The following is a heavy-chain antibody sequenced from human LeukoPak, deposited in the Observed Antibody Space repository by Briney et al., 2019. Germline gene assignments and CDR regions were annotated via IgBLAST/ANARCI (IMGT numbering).Heavy chain of an antibody. CDR3: ARVGTSSGWTFDY. J-gene: IGHJ4*02. D-gene: IGHD6-19*01. V-gene: IGHV3-7*01. CDR2: IKQDGSET. Sequence: GGSLRLSCEPSGFTFSSYWMSWVRQAPGKGFALVANIKQDGSETYYVDSVRGRFTISRDNAKKSLYLQMNSLRAEDTAVYYCARVGTSSGWTFDYWGQGTLVTVSS. CDR1: GFTFSSYW.